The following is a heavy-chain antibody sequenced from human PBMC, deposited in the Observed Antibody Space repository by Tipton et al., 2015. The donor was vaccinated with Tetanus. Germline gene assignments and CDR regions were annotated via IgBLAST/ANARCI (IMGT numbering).Heavy chain of an antibody. V-gene: IGHV3-33*08. CDR2: IWFDSSNK. CDR1: GFTFSSYT. Sequence: SLRLSCVASGFTFSSYTLHWVRQAPGKGLEWVALIWFDSSNKYYADSVRGRFTVSRDNHNNMVFLQMYSLRAEDTAVYYCARGGTSAYYFDTSGFAVPGYGMAVGGQGTPAPVSS. D-gene: IGHD3-22*01. J-gene: IGHJ6*02. CDR3: ARGGTSAYYFDTSGFAVPGYGMAV.